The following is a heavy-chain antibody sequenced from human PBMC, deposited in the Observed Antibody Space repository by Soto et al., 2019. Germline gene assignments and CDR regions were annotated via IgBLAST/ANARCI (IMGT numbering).Heavy chain of an antibody. CDR1: GFTFSNAW. Sequence: GGSLRLSCAASGFTFSNAWMNWVRQAPGKGLEWVGRIKSKTDGGTTDYAAPVKGRFTISRDDSKNTLYLQMNSLKTEDTAVYYCTTDPSRIVGATEDLEPELRGYYGMDVWGQGTTVTVSS. D-gene: IGHD1-26*01. CDR2: IKSKTDGGTT. J-gene: IGHJ6*02. V-gene: IGHV3-15*07. CDR3: TTDPSRIVGATEDLEPELRGYYGMDV.